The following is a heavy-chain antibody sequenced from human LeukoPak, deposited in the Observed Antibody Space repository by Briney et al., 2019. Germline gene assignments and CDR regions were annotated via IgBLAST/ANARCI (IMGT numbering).Heavy chain of an antibody. D-gene: IGHD3-3*01. CDR2: INTGNGDT. V-gene: IGHV1-3*04. Sequence: ASVKVSCKASGYTFTTYAIHWVRQAPGQRLEWMGWINTGNGDTRYSQKFQGRVTITRDTSASTAYMELSSLRSEDTAVYYCARFLEWLFDYWGQGTLVTVSS. CDR3: ARFLEWLFDY. CDR1: GYTFTTYA. J-gene: IGHJ4*02.